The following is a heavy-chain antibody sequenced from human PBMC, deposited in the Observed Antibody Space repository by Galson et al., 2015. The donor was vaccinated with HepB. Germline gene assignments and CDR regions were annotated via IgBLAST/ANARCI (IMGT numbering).Heavy chain of an antibody. CDR1: GFTLSSSP. V-gene: IGHV3-23*01. Sequence: SLRLSCAASGFTLSSSPMSWVRQAPGKGLEWVAAIHNSGGSTYYADSVKGRFTISRDSSKNTLLLQMNSLRADDTAVYYCAKVNWNRVTAGADCWGQGALVTVSS. CDR3: AKVNWNRVTAGADC. J-gene: IGHJ4*02. D-gene: IGHD2-2*01. CDR2: IHNSGGST.